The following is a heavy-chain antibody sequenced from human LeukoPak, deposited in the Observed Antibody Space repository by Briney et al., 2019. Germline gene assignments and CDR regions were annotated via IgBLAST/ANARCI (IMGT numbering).Heavy chain of an antibody. CDR3: ATEGGGSFIFDY. V-gene: IGHV4-61*01. CDR1: GGSVSSGSYY. CDR2: IYYSGST. J-gene: IGHJ4*02. D-gene: IGHD1-26*01. Sequence: SETLSLTRTVSGGSVSSGSYYWSWIRQPPGKGLEWIGYIYYSGSTDYNPSLKSRVTISVDTSKNQFSLKLRSVTAADTAVYYCATEGGGSFIFDYWGQGTLVTVSS.